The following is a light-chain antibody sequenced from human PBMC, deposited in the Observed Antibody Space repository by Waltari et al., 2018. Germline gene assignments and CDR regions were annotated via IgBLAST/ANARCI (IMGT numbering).Light chain of an antibody. CDR2: SKK. J-gene: IGLJ1*01. CDR3: SAWDSSLSGYV. Sequence: QAGLTQPPSVSKDLRQTATLTCTGNSNNVGNQGAAWLQHHQGNPPKLLSYSKKNRPSGISDVCSAYRSGNTAVLAITGLQPEDEADYYCSAWDSSLSGYVFGTGTRLTVL. V-gene: IGLV10-54*04. CDR1: SNNVGNQG.